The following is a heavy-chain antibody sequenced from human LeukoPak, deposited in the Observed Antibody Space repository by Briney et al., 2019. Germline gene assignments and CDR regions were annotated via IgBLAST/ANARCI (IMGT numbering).Heavy chain of an antibody. D-gene: IGHD3-10*01. V-gene: IGHV3-33*01. CDR3: AREAYGSGSYPDY. Sequence: GRSLRLSCAASGFTFSSYGMHCVRQAPGKGLQWVAVIWYDGSNKYYADSVKGRFTISRDNSKNTLYLEMNSLRAEDTAVYYCAREAYGSGSYPDYWGQGTLVTVSS. J-gene: IGHJ4*02. CDR1: GFTFSSYG. CDR2: IWYDGSNK.